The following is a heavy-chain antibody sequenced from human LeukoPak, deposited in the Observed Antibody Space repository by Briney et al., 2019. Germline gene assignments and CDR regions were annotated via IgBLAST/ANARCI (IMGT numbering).Heavy chain of an antibody. CDR3: ARTFSSGWYSPTDY. CDR2: ISYDGSNK. CDR1: GFTFSSYA. Sequence: GRSLRLSCAASGFTFSSYAMHWVRQAPGKGLEWVAVISYDGSNKYYADSVKGRFTISRDNSKNTLYLRMNSLRAEDTAVYYCARTFSSGWYSPTDYWGQGTLVTVSS. V-gene: IGHV3-30-3*01. D-gene: IGHD6-19*01. J-gene: IGHJ4*02.